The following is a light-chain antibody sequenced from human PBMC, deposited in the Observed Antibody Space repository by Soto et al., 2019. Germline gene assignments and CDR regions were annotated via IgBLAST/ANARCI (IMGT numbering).Light chain of an antibody. V-gene: IGKV3-15*01. CDR2: DAS. CDR3: QQYGSSLFT. Sequence: EIVMTQSPATLSVSPGERVTPSCRASQSAISNLAWYQQKPGQTPRLLIYDASTRATDIPARFSGSGSGTDFTLTISRLEPEDFAVYYCQQYGSSLFTFGQGTRLEIK. J-gene: IGKJ5*01. CDR1: QSAISN.